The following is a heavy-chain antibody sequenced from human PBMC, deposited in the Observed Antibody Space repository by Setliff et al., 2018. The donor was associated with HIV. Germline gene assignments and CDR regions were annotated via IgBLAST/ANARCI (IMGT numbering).Heavy chain of an antibody. CDR1: GGSLSGYY. J-gene: IGHJ4*02. CDR2: IYHSGNT. CDR3: ARGRRSSGWYVYH. D-gene: IGHD6-19*01. Sequence: PSETLSLTCAVYGGSLSGYYWGWIRQPPGKGLEWIASIYHSGNTYYNPSLKSRVTISVDPSKNQFSLKLTSVTAADTAVYYCARGRRSSGWYVYHWGQGTLVTVSS. V-gene: IGHV4-38-2*01.